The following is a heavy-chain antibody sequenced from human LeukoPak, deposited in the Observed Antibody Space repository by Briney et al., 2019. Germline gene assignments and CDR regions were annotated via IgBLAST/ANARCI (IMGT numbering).Heavy chain of an antibody. V-gene: IGHV5-51*01. D-gene: IGHD1-7*01. CDR2: IYPGDSDT. J-gene: IGHJ4*02. CDR1: GYSYTNDW. CDR3: ARAGTTYYDY. Sequence: GESLKISCKGSGYSYTNDWIGWVRQMPGKGLEWMGTIYPGDSDTRYSPSFQGQVTISADKSISTAYLQWSSLKASDTAMYYCARAGTTYYDYWGQGTLVTVSS.